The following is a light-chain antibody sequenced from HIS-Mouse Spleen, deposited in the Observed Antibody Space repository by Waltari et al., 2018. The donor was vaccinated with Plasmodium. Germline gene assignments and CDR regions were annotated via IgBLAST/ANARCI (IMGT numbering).Light chain of an antibody. Sequence: EIVMTQSPATLSVSPGERATLSCRASQSVSSNLAWYQQKPGQAPRLLIYGASTRATVIPSRFSGSGSGTEFTLTISSLQSEDFAVYYCQQYNNWSFTFGPGTKVDIK. CDR2: GAS. V-gene: IGKV3-15*01. CDR1: QSVSSN. CDR3: QQYNNWSFT. J-gene: IGKJ3*01.